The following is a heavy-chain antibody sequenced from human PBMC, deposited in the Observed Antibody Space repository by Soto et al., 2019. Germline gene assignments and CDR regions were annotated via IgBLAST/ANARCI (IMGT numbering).Heavy chain of an antibody. D-gene: IGHD6-25*01. CDR1: GYTFSSYV. V-gene: IGHV1-18*01. CDR3: ARGGRRLGWFDP. CDR2: ISPFNYNT. J-gene: IGHJ5*02. Sequence: QVQLMQSRPEVKTPGASVKLSCKASGYTFSSYVITWVRQAPGQGLEWMGWISPFNYNTNYAQKFQGRVTMTTDTSTNTAYMELRSLRSHDTAVYYCARGGRRLGWFDPWGQGTLVTVSS.